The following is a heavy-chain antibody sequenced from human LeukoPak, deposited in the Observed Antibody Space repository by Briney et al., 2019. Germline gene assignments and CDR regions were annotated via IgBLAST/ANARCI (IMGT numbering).Heavy chain of an antibody. CDR2: IYPDDSDT. CDR1: GYRLTSYW. V-gene: IGHV5-51*01. J-gene: IGHJ4*02. Sequence: GESLKISCKGSGYRLTSYWIGWVRQMPGKGLEWMGIIYPDDSDTRYSPSFQGQVTISADKSISTAYLQWSSLKASDTAMYYCARERSSQGYFDFWGQGTLVTVSS. D-gene: IGHD6-6*01. CDR3: ARERSSQGYFDF.